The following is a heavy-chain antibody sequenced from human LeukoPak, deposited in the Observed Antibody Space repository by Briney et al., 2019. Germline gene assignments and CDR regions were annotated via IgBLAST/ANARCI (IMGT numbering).Heavy chain of an antibody. CDR1: GYTFTSYA. Sequence: ASVKVSCKASGYTFTSYAMHWVRQAPGQRLEWMGWISAGNGNAKYSQKFQGRVTITRDTSASTAYMELSSLRSEDTAVYYCARVSSSDFWSGYRDYWGQGTLVTVSS. J-gene: IGHJ4*02. D-gene: IGHD3-3*01. CDR2: ISAGNGNA. V-gene: IGHV1-3*01. CDR3: ARVSSSDFWSGYRDY.